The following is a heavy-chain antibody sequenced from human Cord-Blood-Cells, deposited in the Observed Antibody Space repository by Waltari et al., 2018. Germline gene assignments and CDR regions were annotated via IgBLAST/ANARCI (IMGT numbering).Heavy chain of an antibody. D-gene: IGHD7-27*01. V-gene: IGHV3-74*01. CDR3: ARVWVDAFDI. CDR1: GFTFSSYW. Sequence: EVQLVESGGGLVQPGGSLRLSCAASGFTFSSYWMHWVRQAPGKGLVWVSRINRDGSSTSYADSVKGRFTISRDNAKNTLYLQMNSRRAEDTAVYYCARVWVDAFDIWGQGTMVTVSS. CDR2: INRDGSST. J-gene: IGHJ3*02.